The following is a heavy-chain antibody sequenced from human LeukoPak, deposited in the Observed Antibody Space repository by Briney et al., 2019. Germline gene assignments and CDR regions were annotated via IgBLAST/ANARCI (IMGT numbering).Heavy chain of an antibody. D-gene: IGHD2-15*01. CDR1: GFTFSSYS. Sequence: GGSLRLSCAASGFTFSSYSMNRVRQAPGKGLEWVSSISSRSSYIYYADSVKGRFTISRDNAKNSLYLQMNSLRAEDTAVYYCARDPTATYWGQGTLVTVSS. V-gene: IGHV3-21*01. J-gene: IGHJ4*02. CDR2: ISSRSSYI. CDR3: ARDPTATY.